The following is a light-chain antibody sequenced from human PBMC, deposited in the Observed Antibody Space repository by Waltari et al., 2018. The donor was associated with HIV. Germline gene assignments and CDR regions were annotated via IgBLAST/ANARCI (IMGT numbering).Light chain of an antibody. CDR2: DAS. Sequence: EIVLTRSPATLSFSPGERATLSCRASQSISSYLAWYQQKPGQAPRLLIYDASKRATGIAARFSGSGSGTDFTLTISSLEPEDFAVYYCQHRGKSVTFGGGTKVEI. J-gene: IGKJ4*01. CDR1: QSISSY. V-gene: IGKV3-11*01. CDR3: QHRGKSVT.